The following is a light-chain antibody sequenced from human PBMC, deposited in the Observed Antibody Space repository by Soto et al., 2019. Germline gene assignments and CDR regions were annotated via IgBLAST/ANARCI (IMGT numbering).Light chain of an antibody. V-gene: IGLV1-40*01. CDR3: QSYAKSRSGGV. CDR1: SSNIGAGFD. J-gene: IGLJ3*02. CDR2: ATN. Sequence: QSVLTQPPSVSGAPGQTVTISCPGSSSNIGAGFDVHWYMQLPGTAPKLLIYATNNRPSGSPDRFSGSKSGTSTSLVITGRETEDEADYYCQSYAKSRSGGVFGGGTKLTVL.